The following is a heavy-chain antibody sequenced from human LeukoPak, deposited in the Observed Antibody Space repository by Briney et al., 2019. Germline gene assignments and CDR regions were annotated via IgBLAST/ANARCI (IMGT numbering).Heavy chain of an antibody. J-gene: IGHJ4*02. CDR1: SGPMTSYY. Sequence: SETLSLTCNVSSGPMTSYYWSWIRQPPGRGLEWIGYIFHTGTATYNPSLKSRFTMSVDTSQKQFSLKVTSVTAADTAVYYCASQVHWAAALNSWGQGTLVSVSS. CDR3: ASQVHWAAALNS. CDR2: IFHTGTA. V-gene: IGHV4-59*08. D-gene: IGHD6-13*01.